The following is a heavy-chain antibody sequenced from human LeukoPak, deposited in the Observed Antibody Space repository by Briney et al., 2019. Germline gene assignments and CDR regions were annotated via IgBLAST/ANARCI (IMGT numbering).Heavy chain of an antibody. Sequence: SETLSLTCTVSGASFTSNYGSWIRQPPGKGLGGIGYIYYSGTTTYNPSLERRVTMSVDMSKTQVSLRLNSVTATDTAMYYCARLDCGGDCFVDYWGQGTLVTVSS. CDR3: ARLDCGGDCFVDY. CDR1: GASFTSNY. CDR2: IYYSGTT. D-gene: IGHD2-21*02. V-gene: IGHV4-59*08. J-gene: IGHJ4*02.